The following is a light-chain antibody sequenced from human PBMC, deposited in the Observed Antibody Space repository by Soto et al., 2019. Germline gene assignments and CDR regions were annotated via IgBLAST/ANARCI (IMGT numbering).Light chain of an antibody. CDR1: QSVSSRS. V-gene: IGKV3-15*01. J-gene: IGKJ5*01. Sequence: EIVLTQSPGTLSLSPLERATLSFMASQSVSSRSLAWYQQKPGQAPRLLIYGASTRATGIPARFSGSGSGTEFTLTISSLQSEDFAVYYCQPYNNWPPITFGQGTRLEI. CDR2: GAS. CDR3: QPYNNWPPIT.